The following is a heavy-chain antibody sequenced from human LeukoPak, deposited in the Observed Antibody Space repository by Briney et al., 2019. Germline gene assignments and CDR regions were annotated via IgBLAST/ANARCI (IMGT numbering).Heavy chain of an antibody. CDR2: MNPNSGNT. J-gene: IGHJ4*02. V-gene: IGHV1-8*01. D-gene: IGHD2-21*02. CDR3: ARDYGANCGGDCYPQYYFDY. Sequence: GASVKVSCKASGYTFTSYDINWVRQATGQGLEWMGWMNPNSGNTGYAQKFQGRVTMTRNTSISTAYMELSSLRSEDTAVYYCARDYGANCGGDCYPQYYFDYWGQGTLVTVSS. CDR1: GYTFTSYD.